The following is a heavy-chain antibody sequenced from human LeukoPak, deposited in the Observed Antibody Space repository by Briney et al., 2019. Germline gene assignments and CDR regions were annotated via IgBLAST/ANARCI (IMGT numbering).Heavy chain of an antibody. V-gene: IGHV3-7*01. CDR3: ARDPIVGDTGGGDY. Sequence: GGSLRLSCAASGFIFSSYWMTWVRQAPGKGLEWVSNINGDGSIENYVHSVRGRFSIFRDNAKDALNLQMNSLRVDDTAIYYCARDPIVGDTGGGDYWGQGTLVTVSS. D-gene: IGHD1-26*01. CDR1: GFIFSSYW. J-gene: IGHJ4*02. CDR2: INGDGSIE.